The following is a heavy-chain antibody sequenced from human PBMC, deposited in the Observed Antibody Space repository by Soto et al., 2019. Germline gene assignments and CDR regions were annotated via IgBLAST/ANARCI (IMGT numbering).Heavy chain of an antibody. V-gene: IGHV4-59*12. Sequence: SETLSLTCTVSGGSISSYYWSWIRQFPGNGLEFIGYIYYGLITMYILSLSNRISISIDTSKSQFSLRLNSLSAADTAVYFCARGYYGSGSYFQAYHDYWGQGTLVTVSS. D-gene: IGHD3-10*01. CDR1: GGSISSYY. CDR3: ARGYYGSGSYFQAYHDY. J-gene: IGHJ4*02. CDR2: IYYGLIT.